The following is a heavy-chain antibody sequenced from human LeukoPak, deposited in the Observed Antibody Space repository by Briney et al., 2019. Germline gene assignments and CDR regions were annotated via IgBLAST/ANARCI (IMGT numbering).Heavy chain of an antibody. CDR1: GFTFSSYS. CDR3: ARLAATRTPSYYYYYYMDV. V-gene: IGHV3-21*01. J-gene: IGHJ6*03. D-gene: IGHD2-15*01. CDR2: ISSSSSYI. Sequence: PGGSLRLSCAASGFTFSSYSMNWVRQAPGKGLEWVSSISSSSSYIYYADSVKGRFTISRDNAKNSLYLQMNSLRAEDTAVYYCARLAATRTPSYYYYYYMDVWGKGTTVTVSS.